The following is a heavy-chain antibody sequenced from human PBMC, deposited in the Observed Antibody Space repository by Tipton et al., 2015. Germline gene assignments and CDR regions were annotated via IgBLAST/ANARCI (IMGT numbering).Heavy chain of an antibody. Sequence: TLSLTCSVSSDSISKYYWSWIRQPPGKELEWIGYIQFRGSTNYNPSLKSRVTISLDTSTTQFSLKMTSVTTTDTAVYYCARARGRHGGLFDSWGQGTLVTASS. J-gene: IGHJ4*02. CDR3: ARARGRHGGLFDS. D-gene: IGHD4-23*01. CDR1: SDSISKYY. CDR2: IQFRGST. V-gene: IGHV4-59*01.